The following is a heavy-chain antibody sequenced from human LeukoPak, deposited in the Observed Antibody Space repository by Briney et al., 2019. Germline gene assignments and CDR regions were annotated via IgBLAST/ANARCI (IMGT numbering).Heavy chain of an antibody. CDR2: IYYSGST. CDR3: ARPYCSGGGCYSDVFDI. D-gene: IGHD2-15*01. V-gene: IGHV4-61*01. J-gene: IGHJ3*02. CDR1: VGSISSSSYY. Sequence: SETLSLTCTVSVGSISSSSYYWSWIRQPPGKGLEWIGYIYYSGSTNYNPSLKSRVTISVDTSKNQFSLKLSSVTAADTAVYYCARPYCSGGGCYSDVFDIWGQGTMVTVSS.